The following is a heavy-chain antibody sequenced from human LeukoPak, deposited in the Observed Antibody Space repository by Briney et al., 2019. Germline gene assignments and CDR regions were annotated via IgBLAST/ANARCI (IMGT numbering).Heavy chain of an antibody. CDR3: TTGSGYDYDY. J-gene: IGHJ4*02. V-gene: IGHV3-15*01. CDR2: IKSKSDGGTT. D-gene: IGHD5-12*01. CDR1: GFTFSNAW. Sequence: GGSLRLSCAASGFTFSNAWMSWVRQAPGKGLEWVGRIKSKSDGGTTDYAAPVKGRFTISRADSKNTVFLQMNSLNTEDTAVYYCTTGSGYDYDYWGQGTLVTVSS.